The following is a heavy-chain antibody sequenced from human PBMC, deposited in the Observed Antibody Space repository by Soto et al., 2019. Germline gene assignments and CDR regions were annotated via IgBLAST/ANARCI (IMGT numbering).Heavy chain of an antibody. Sequence: PGGSLRLSCAASGFSFSSYWMHWVRQAPGKGLVWVSRINTDGSTTTYADSVKGRFTISRDNAKNTLYLQMNSLRAEDTAVYYCTRPHSSSSGLDYWGPGTLVTVSS. CDR2: INTDGSTT. CDR1: GFSFSSYW. CDR3: TRPHSSSSGLDY. V-gene: IGHV3-74*01. J-gene: IGHJ4*02. D-gene: IGHD6-6*01.